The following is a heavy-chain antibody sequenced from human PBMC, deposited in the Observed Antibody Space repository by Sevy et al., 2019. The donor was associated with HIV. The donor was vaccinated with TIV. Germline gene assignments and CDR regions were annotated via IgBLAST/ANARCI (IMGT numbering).Heavy chain of an antibody. V-gene: IGHV4-38-2*01. J-gene: IGHJ6*02. CDR2: IYHSGST. CDR3: ARCIAAAGMRYYYYYGMDV. D-gene: IGHD6-13*01. CDR1: GYSISSGYY. Sequence: SETLSLTCAVSGYSISSGYYWGWIRQPPGKGLEWIGSIYHSGSTYYNPSLKSRVTISVDTSKNQFSLKLSSVTAADTAVYYCARCIAAAGMRYYYYYGMDVWGQGTTVTVSS.